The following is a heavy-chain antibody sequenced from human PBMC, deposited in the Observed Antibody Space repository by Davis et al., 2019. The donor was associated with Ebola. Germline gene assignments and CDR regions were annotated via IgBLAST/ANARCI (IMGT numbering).Heavy chain of an antibody. CDR2: ISGSGGST. CDR1: GFTFSSYA. CDR3: AKVIAARFGGKGYYFDY. J-gene: IGHJ4*02. Sequence: PGGSLRLSCAASGFTFSSYAMSWVRQAPGKGLEWVSAISGSGGSTYYADSVKGRFTISRDNSKNTLYLQMNSLRAEDTAVYYCAKVIAARFGGKGYYFDYWGQGTLVTVSS. D-gene: IGHD6-6*01. V-gene: IGHV3-23*01.